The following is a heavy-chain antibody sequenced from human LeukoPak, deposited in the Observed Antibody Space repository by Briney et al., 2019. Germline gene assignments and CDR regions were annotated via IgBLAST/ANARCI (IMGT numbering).Heavy chain of an antibody. CDR2: INHSGST. J-gene: IGHJ4*02. CDR3: ARGRSMVRGVITYYFDY. V-gene: IGHV4-34*01. D-gene: IGHD3-10*01. CDR1: GGSFSGYY. Sequence: TSETLSLTCAVYGGSFSGYYWSWIRQPPGKGLEWIGEINHSGSTNYNPSLKSRVTISVDTSKNQFSLKLSSVTAADTAVYYCARGRSMVRGVITYYFDYWGQGTLVTVSS.